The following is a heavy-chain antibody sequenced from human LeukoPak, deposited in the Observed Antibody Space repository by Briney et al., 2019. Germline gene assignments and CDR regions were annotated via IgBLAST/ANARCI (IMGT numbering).Heavy chain of an antibody. V-gene: IGHV7-4-1*02. Sequence: GASVKVSCNASGYTFIRYGMNWVRQAPGQGLEWMGWINTNTGNPTYAQGFTGRFVFSLDTSVSTAYLQISSLKAEDTAVYYCVDAEYFQHWGQGTLVTVSS. CDR3: VDAEYFQH. CDR2: INTNTGNP. J-gene: IGHJ1*01. CDR1: GYTFIRYG.